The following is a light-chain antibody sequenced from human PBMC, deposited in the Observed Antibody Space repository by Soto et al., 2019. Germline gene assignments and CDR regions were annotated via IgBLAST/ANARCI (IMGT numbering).Light chain of an antibody. J-gene: IGLJ2*01. CDR1: NSDVGYYNY. Sequence: QSALTQPASVSGSPGQSLAISCTGTNSDVGYYNYVSWYQQHPGQAPKLLIYDVSSRPSGVSSRFSGSKSGNTASLTISGLQAEDEADYYCSSSTSSTTLVFGGGTKLTVL. CDR3: SSSTSSTTLV. CDR2: DVS. V-gene: IGLV2-14*03.